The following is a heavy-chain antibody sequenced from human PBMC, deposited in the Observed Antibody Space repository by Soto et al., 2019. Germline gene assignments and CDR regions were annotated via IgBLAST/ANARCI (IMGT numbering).Heavy chain of an antibody. CDR1: GGTFSGYT. J-gene: IGHJ4*02. Sequence: QVQLVQSGAEVKKPGSSVKVSCKASGGTFSGYTISWVRQAPGQGLEWMGRIIPILGIANYAQKFQGRVTITADKSTSTAYMELSSLRSEDTAVYYCARNTKRGDYISSDYWGQGTLVTVSS. CDR2: IIPILGIA. V-gene: IGHV1-69*02. CDR3: ARNTKRGDYISSDY. D-gene: IGHD2-21*02.